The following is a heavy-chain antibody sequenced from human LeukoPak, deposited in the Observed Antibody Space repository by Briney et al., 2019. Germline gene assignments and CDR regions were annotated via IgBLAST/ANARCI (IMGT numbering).Heavy chain of an antibody. Sequence: SETLPLTCTVSGGSISGYYWSWIRQPAGKGLEWIGRIYTSGSTNYNPSLKSRLTMSVDTSKNQFSLELSSVTAADTAVYFCARGGGRQLATSHSYFDYWGQGILVPASS. CDR2: IYTSGST. J-gene: IGHJ4*02. CDR3: ARGGGRQLATSHSYFDY. D-gene: IGHD2-15*01. CDR1: GGSISGYY. V-gene: IGHV4-4*07.